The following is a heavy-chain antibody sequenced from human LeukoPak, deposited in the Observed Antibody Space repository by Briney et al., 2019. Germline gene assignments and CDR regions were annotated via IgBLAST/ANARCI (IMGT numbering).Heavy chain of an antibody. CDR2: IKQDGSEK. CDR1: GFTFSSYW. CDR3: ARGSQLERPFYYYGMDV. D-gene: IGHD1-1*01. V-gene: IGHV3-7*01. Sequence: PGGSLRLSCAASGFTFSSYWMSWVRQAPGKGLEWVANIKQDGSEKYYVDSVKGRFTISRDNAKNSLYLQMNSLRAEDTAVYYCARGSQLERPFYYYGMDVWGQGTTVTVSS. J-gene: IGHJ6*02.